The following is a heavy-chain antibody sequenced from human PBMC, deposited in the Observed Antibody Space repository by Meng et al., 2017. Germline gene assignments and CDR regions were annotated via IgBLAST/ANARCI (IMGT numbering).Heavy chain of an antibody. D-gene: IGHD4-17*01. CDR3: ATTGPTTVTTRPYYYYGMDV. J-gene: IGHJ6*02. Sequence: GESLKISCAASGFTFSDYYMSWIRQAPGKGLEWVSYISSSGSTIYYADAVKGRFTISRDNAKNSLYLQMNSLRAEDTAVYYCATTGPTTVTTRPYYYYGMDVWGQGTMVTVSS. CDR1: GFTFSDYY. CDR2: ISSSGSTI. V-gene: IGHV3-11*04.